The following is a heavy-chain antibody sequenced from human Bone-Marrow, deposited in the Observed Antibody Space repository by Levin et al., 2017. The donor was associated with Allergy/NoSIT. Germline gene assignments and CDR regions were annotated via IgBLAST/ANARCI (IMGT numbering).Heavy chain of an antibody. Sequence: SGPTLVKPTQTLTLTCTFSGFSLTTDGLGVGWIRQPPGKALEWLAFIYWNDDKYYSPSLKTRLTITKDSSKNQVILRMTNMDPVDTATYYCSHTSSVAPRTECGYWGQGTRVTVS. CDR1: GFSLTTDGLG. D-gene: IGHD2-21*01. CDR3: SHTSSVAPRTECGY. V-gene: IGHV2-5*01. CDR2: IYWNDDK. J-gene: IGHJ4*02.